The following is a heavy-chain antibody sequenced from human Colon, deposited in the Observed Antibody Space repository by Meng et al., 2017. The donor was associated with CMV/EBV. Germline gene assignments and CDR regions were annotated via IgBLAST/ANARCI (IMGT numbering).Heavy chain of an antibody. CDR1: GFTFSDYY. D-gene: IGHD1-7*01. Sequence: GESLKISCAASGFTFSDYYMNWVRQAPGKGLEWVSSISGTGDSTYCADSVKGRFTISRDNSENTLFLQMNKLRVEDTAVYYCARGTIPSGNYFWYFDHWGQGSLVTVSS. CDR3: ARGTIPSGNYFWYFDH. J-gene: IGHJ4*02. V-gene: IGHV3-23*01. CDR2: ISGTGDST.